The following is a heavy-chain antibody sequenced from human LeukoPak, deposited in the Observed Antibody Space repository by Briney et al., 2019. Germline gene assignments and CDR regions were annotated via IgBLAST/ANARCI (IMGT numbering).Heavy chain of an antibody. CDR3: AKAVPAATKHKNWFDP. CDR1: GFTFSSYS. Sequence: GGSLRLSCAASGFTFSSYSMNWVRQAPGKGLEWVSSISSSSSYIYYADSVKGRFTISRDDAKNSLYLQMNSLRAEDTAVYYCAKAVPAATKHKNWFDPWGQGTLVTVSS. D-gene: IGHD2-2*01. CDR2: ISSSSSYI. J-gene: IGHJ5*02. V-gene: IGHV3-21*01.